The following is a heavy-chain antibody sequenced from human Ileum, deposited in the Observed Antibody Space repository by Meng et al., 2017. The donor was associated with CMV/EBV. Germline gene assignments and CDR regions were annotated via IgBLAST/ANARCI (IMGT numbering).Heavy chain of an antibody. CDR3: AREIIMAARAFGY. V-gene: IGHV1-2*02. J-gene: IGHJ4*02. CDR1: GYTFTDYY. Sequence: HVQLAQSGNEVKKSGDSVKVSWKASGYTFTDYYMHWVRQAPGQGLEWMGWIKPHSGDTKYEKKFQGRVTMTSDTSISTVYMELTRLTPDDTAIYYCAREIIMAARAFGYWGQGTLVTVSS. CDR2: IKPHSGDT. D-gene: IGHD5-12*01.